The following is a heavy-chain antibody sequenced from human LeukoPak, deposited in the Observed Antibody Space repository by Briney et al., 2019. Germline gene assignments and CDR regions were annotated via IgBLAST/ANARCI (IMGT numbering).Heavy chain of an antibody. CDR3: ARDTHTAAGTLSTTSFDY. J-gene: IGHJ4*02. V-gene: IGHV1-24*01. Sequence: ASVKVSCKVSGYTLTELSMHWVRQAPGKGLEWMGGFDPEDGETIYAQKFQGRVTMTEDTSTDTAYMELSSLRSEDTAVYYCARDTHTAAGTLSTTSFDYWGQGTLVTVSS. D-gene: IGHD6-13*01. CDR2: FDPEDGET. CDR1: GYTLTELS.